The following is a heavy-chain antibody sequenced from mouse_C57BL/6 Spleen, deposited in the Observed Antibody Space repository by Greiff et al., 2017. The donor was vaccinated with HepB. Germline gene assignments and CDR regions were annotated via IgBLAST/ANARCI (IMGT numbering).Heavy chain of an antibody. J-gene: IGHJ4*01. CDR1: GYTFTSYW. V-gene: IGHV1-50*01. Sequence: VQLKQPGAELVKPGASVKLSCKASGYTFTSYWMQWVKQRPGQGLEWIGEIDPSDSYTNYNQKFKGKATLTVDTSSSTAYMQLSSLTSEDSAVYYCARLGVYGSSYGAMDYWGQGTSVTVSS. CDR2: IDPSDSYT. D-gene: IGHD1-1*01. CDR3: ARLGVYGSSYGAMDY.